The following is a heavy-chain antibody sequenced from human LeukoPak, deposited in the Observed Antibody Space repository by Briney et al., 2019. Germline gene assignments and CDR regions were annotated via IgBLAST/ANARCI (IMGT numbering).Heavy chain of an antibody. Sequence: VGSLRLSCAASGFTFSSYSMNWVRQAPGKGLEWVSSISSSSSYIYYADSVKGRFTISRDNAKNSLYLQMNSLRAEDTAVYYCARTKEKWYYYDTSGFSFDPWGQGTLVTVSS. D-gene: IGHD3-22*01. CDR3: ARTKEKWYYYDTSGFSFDP. CDR2: ISSSSSYI. CDR1: GFTFSSYS. J-gene: IGHJ5*02. V-gene: IGHV3-21*01.